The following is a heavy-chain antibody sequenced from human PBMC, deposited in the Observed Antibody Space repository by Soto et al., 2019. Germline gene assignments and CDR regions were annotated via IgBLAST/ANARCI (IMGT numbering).Heavy chain of an antibody. CDR3: AKDAV. CDR1: GFTFSHYW. J-gene: IGHJ4*02. Sequence: EVQLVESGGGLVHPGGSLRLSCAASGFTFSHYWMCWVRQAPGKGLEWVANIKEDGSEKYYVGSVMGRFTISEVNAKNSLYLQMNSLRFEYTAVYYFAKDAVWGQRTLVTVSS. CDR2: IKEDGSEK. V-gene: IGHV3-7*01. D-gene: IGHD6-19*01.